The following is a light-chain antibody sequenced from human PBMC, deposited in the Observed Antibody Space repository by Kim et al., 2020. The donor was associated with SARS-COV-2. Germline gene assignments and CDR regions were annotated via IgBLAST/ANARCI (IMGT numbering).Light chain of an antibody. CDR1: QDVTNY. CDR2: DAS. V-gene: IGKV1-33*01. J-gene: IGKJ4*01. CDR3: QHYDGLPLT. Sequence: DIQMTQSPSSLSASVGDTVTITCQASQDVTNYLNWFQQKPGKAPQLLIYDASTLQTGVPSRFSGSGSGTEFTFTISSLQPEDVATYYCQHYDGLPLTFGGGTKVDIK.